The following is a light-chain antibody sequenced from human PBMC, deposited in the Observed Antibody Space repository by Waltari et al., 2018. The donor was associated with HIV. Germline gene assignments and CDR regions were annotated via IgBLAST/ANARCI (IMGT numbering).Light chain of an antibody. V-gene: IGKV1-39*01. CDR3: QQSYSTPWT. CDR2: VAS. CDR1: QSISSF. J-gene: IGKJ1*01. Sequence: DIQMTQSPSSLSASVGDRVTITCRASQSISSFLNWYQQKPGKAPKGLIYVASSLQSGVPSRFSGSGSGTEFTLTISSLQPEDFATYYCQQSYSTPWTFGQGTKVEIK.